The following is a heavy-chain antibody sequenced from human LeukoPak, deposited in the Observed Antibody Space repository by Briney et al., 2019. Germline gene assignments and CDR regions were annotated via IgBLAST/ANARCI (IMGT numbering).Heavy chain of an antibody. V-gene: IGHV1-69*05. CDR3: ARSVSTMVRGVIMPMYYFDY. Sequence: ASVKVSCKASGYTFTGHYMHWVRQAPGQGLEWMGGIIPIFGTANYAQKFQGRVTITTDESTSTAYMELSSLRSEDTAVYYCARSVSTMVRGVIMPMYYFDYWGQGTLVTVSS. CDR2: IIPIFGTA. CDR1: GYTFTGHY. J-gene: IGHJ4*02. D-gene: IGHD3-10*01.